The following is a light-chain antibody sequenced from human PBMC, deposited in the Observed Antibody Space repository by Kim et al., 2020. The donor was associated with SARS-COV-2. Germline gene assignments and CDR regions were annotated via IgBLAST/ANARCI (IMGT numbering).Light chain of an antibody. J-gene: IGKJ2*01. V-gene: IGKV3-11*01. CDR3: QQRSNWPPYT. CDR2: DAS. Sequence: LVPGERAALSCRASQSVSSYLAWYQQKPGQAPRLLIYDASNRATGSPARFSGSGSGTDFTLTISSLEPEDFAVYYCQQRSNWPPYTFGQGTKLEI. CDR1: QSVSSY.